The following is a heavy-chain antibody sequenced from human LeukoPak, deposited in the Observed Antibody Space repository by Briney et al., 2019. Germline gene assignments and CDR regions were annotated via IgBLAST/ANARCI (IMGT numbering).Heavy chain of an antibody. V-gene: IGHV3-15*01. CDR3: TRKSYFEN. Sequence: GGSLRLSCAASGFTFSNAWMTWVRQAQGKGLEWVARIKTRSDGGTTDYSATVTRRFIISRADSKNMLYLQMNSLNTEDTAMHYCTRKSYFENWGQGTLVTVSS. J-gene: IGHJ4*02. CDR1: GFTFSNAW. CDR2: IKTRSDGGTT.